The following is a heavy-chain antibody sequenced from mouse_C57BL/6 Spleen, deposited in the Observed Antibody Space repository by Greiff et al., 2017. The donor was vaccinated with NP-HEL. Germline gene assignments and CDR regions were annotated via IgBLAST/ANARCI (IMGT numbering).Heavy chain of an antibody. CDR1: GYTFTSYW. D-gene: IGHD2-1*01. Sequence: VQLQQSGAELVRPGSSVKLSCKASGYTFTSYWMHWVKQRPIQGLEWIGNIDPSDSETHYNQKFKDKATLTVDKSSSTAYMQLSSLTSEDSAVYYCARWGGNYYAMDYWGQGTSVTVSS. CDR3: ARWGGNYYAMDY. J-gene: IGHJ4*01. CDR2: IDPSDSET. V-gene: IGHV1-52*01.